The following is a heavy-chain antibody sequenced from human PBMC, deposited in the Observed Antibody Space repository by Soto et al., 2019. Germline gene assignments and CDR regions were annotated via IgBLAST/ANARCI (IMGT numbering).Heavy chain of an antibody. CDR2: INPNSGGT. V-gene: IGHV1-2*02. J-gene: IGHJ6*01. CDR1: GYTFTGYY. CDR3: AVSDLLEGGYLYYYYGMDV. Sequence: GASVKVSCKASGYTFTGYYMHWVRQAPGQGLEWMGWINPNSGGTNYAQKFQGRVTMTRDTSISTAYMELSRLRSDDTAVYYCAVSDLLEGGYLYYYYGMDVWAQGTTVTVSS. D-gene: IGHD5-12*01.